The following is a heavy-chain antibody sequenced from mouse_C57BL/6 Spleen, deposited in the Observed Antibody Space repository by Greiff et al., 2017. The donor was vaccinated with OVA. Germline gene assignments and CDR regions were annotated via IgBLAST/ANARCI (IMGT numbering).Heavy chain of an antibody. D-gene: IGHD1-1*01. CDR1: GFTFSSYA. CDR2: ISDGGSYT. CDR3: ARDDYGSSRYFDY. Sequence: EVHLVESGGGLVKPGGSLKLSCAASGFTFSSYAMSWVRQTPEKRLEWVATISDGGSYTYYPDNVKGRFTISRDNAKNNLYLQMSHLKSEDTAMYYCARDDYGSSRYFDYWGQGTTLTVSS. V-gene: IGHV5-4*01. J-gene: IGHJ2*01.